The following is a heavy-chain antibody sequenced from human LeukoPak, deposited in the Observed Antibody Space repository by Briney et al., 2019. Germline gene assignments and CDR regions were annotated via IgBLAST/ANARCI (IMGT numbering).Heavy chain of an antibody. D-gene: IGHD6-13*01. Sequence: TGGSLRLSCAASGFTFSDYYMSWIRQAPEKGLEWVSYISSSGSTIYYADSVKGRFTISRDNAKNSLYLQMNSLRAEDTAVYYCAREEPAGMAAAGTEKYNWFDPWGQGTLVTVSS. V-gene: IGHV3-11*04. CDR3: AREEPAGMAAAGTEKYNWFDP. J-gene: IGHJ5*02. CDR2: ISSSGSTI. CDR1: GFTFSDYY.